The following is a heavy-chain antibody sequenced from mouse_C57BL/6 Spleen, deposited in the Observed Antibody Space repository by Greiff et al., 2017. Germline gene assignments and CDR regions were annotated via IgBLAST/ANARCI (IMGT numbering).Heavy chain of an antibody. CDR3: AGLIYYEDDGFAY. V-gene: IGHV1-82*01. Sequence: VQLQQSGPELVKPGASVKISCKASGYAFSSSWMNWVKQRPGKGLEWIGRIYPGDGDTNYNGKFKGKATLTADKSSSTAYMQLSSLTSEDSAVYFCAGLIYYEDDGFAYWGQGTLVTVSA. CDR1: GYAFSSSW. CDR2: IYPGDGDT. D-gene: IGHD2-4*01. J-gene: IGHJ3*01.